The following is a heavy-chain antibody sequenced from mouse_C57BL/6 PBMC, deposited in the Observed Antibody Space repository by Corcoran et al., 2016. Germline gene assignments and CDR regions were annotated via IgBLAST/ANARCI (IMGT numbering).Heavy chain of an antibody. Sequence: EVKLKQSGPELVKPGASVKISCKASGYTFTDYYMNWVKQSHGKSLEWIGDINPNNGGTSYNQKFKGKATLTVDKSSSTAYMELRSLTSEDSAVYYCARWGYHWGQGTLVTVSA. CDR3: ARWGYH. J-gene: IGHJ3*01. CDR2: INPNNGGT. CDR1: GYTFTDYY. V-gene: IGHV1-26*01. D-gene: IGHD3-1*01.